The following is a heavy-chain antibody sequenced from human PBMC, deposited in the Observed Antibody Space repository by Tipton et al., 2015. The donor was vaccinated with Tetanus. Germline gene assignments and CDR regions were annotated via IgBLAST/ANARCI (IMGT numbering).Heavy chain of an antibody. J-gene: IGHJ4*03. CDR1: GGSVSGSSHY. V-gene: IGHV4-61*01. CDR2: IYHSGNT. CDR3: ARANNEFPKKGPFDS. Sequence: TLSLTCTVSGGSVSGSSHYWSWIRQPPGKQLEWVGYIYHSGNTNYNPSLKSRVTISFGTSKNQFSLNLESVTPADTAVYYCARANNEFPKKGPFDSWGQGTTVTVSS. D-gene: IGHD1-1*01.